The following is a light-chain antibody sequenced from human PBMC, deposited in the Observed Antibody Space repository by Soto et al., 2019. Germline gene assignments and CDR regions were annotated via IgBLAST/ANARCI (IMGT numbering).Light chain of an antibody. CDR2: DAS. Sequence: EIVLTQSPVTLSVSPGERATLSCGASQSISNYLAWYQQKPGQAPRLLIYDASTRATGIPARFSGSGSGTEFTLTISSLEPEDFAVYYCQQLCSSATFGGGTKVDIK. CDR1: QSISNY. J-gene: IGKJ4*01. V-gene: IGKV3-11*01. CDR3: QQLCSSAT.